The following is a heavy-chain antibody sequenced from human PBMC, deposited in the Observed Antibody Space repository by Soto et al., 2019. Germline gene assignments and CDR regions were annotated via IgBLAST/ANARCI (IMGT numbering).Heavy chain of an antibody. J-gene: IGHJ5*02. CDR2: ISYDGSNK. Sequence: PGGSLRLSCAASRFTFSNYGMHWVRQAPGKGLEWVAVISYDGSNKYYVDSVKGRFTISRDNSKNTLYLQMNSLRAEDTAVYYCAKDGTPWELRHNWFYPWGQGSLGTVGS. V-gene: IGHV3-30*18. D-gene: IGHD1-26*01. CDR1: RFTFSNYG. CDR3: AKDGTPWELRHNWFYP.